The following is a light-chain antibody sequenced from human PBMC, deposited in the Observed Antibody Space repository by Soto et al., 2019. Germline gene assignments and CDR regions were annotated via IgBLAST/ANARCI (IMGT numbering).Light chain of an antibody. J-gene: IGKJ1*01. CDR2: DVS. V-gene: IGKV1-5*01. CDR1: QSVGSS. Sequence: DIQMTQSPSTLSASVGDRVTITCRASQSVGSSLAWYQQKPGQAPNPLIYDVSRLGSGVPSRFSGTGSGTEFSLTISSLQPDDIATYYCQQYEGYSPTFGQGTKVDIK. CDR3: QQYEGYSPT.